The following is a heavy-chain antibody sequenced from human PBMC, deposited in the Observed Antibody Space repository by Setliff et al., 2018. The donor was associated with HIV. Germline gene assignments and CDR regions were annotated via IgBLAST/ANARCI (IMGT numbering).Heavy chain of an antibody. CDR3: ARSRPQISIFGLVQDY. CDR2: IIPILGTT. Sequence: SVKVSCKASGGTFSSYAISWVRQAPGQGLEWMGGIIPILGTTNYAQKFQGRVTITADESTSTAYMELSSLRSEDTAVYYCARSRPQISIFGLVQDYWGQGTLVTV. V-gene: IGHV1-69*13. CDR1: GGTFSSYA. D-gene: IGHD3-3*01. J-gene: IGHJ4*02.